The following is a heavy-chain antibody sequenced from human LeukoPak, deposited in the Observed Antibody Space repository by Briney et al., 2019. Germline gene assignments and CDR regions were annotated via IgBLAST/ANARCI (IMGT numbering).Heavy chain of an antibody. J-gene: IGHJ4*02. CDR2: ISGGSDTI. D-gene: IGHD5-24*01. Sequence: GGSLRLSCAASGFTFSPYPMNWVRQAPGKGLEWVSYISGGSDTIHYADSVKGRFPISRDNAKNPLYLQMNRMRAQDTAVYYCGSDLGRDRYFDSWGQGTLVTVSS. CDR3: GSDLGRDRYFDS. V-gene: IGHV3-48*04. CDR1: GFTFSPYP.